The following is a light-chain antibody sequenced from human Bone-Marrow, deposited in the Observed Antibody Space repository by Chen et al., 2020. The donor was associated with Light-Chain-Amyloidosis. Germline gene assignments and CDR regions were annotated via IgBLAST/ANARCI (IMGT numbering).Light chain of an antibody. CDR2: QDT. Sequence: SYELTQPPSVSLFPGQTANITCSGKDLGDKYVCWFQQRPGQSPVLLIYQDTKRPSGIPGRFSGTNSGNTATLTISGTQAMDEADYFGQVWDDRTVVFGGGTKLTVL. CDR1: DLGDKY. CDR3: QVWDDRTVV. V-gene: IGLV3-1*01. J-gene: IGLJ2*01.